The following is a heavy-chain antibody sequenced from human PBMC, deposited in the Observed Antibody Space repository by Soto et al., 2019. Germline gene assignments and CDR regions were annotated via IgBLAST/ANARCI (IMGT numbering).Heavy chain of an antibody. Sequence: EVQLVESGGGLVQPGGSLRLSCAASGFTFSSYWMSWVRQAPGKGLEWVGNIKQDGSEKNYVDFVEGRFTISRDNAENSLYMQMNSLRAEDTAVYYCARIASAGRGWDAWGQGTTVVVSS. D-gene: IGHD6-13*01. J-gene: IGHJ6*02. CDR3: ARIASAGRGWDA. CDR1: GFTFSSYW. CDR2: IKQDGSEK. V-gene: IGHV3-7*01.